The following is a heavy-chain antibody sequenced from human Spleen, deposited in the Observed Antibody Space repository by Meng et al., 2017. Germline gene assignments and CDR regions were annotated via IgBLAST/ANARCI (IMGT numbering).Heavy chain of an antibody. CDR2: INTYNGKT. V-gene: IGHV1-18*01. CDR1: GYTLSTDG. J-gene: IGHJ4*02. CDR3: ARGSLCTNCNYYFDY. D-gene: IGHD2-8*01. Sequence: GHLLQAGAELNKPGASVKVSCEASGYTLSTDGFSWVRQAPGQGLEWLGWINTYNGKTDYAQKFQGRVTMTADTSTRTAYMELRSLRSDDTAVYYCARGSLCTNCNYYFDYWGQGTLVTVSS.